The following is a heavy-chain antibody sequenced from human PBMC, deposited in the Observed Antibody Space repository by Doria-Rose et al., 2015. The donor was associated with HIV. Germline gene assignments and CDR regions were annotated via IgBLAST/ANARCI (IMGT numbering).Heavy chain of an antibody. CDR1: GVSLSSPGMG. D-gene: IGHD6-13*01. Sequence: QITLKESGPVLVKPTETLTLTCTVSGVSLSSPGMGVSWIRQPPGNALEWLANIFSDDERSYQTSLKSRLTIYRGTSKSQVVLTMTDMDPVDTATYYCARIKSSRWYHKYYFDFWGQGTLVIVSA. V-gene: IGHV2-26*01. CDR3: ARIKSSRWYHKYYFDF. J-gene: IGHJ4*02. CDR2: IFSDDER.